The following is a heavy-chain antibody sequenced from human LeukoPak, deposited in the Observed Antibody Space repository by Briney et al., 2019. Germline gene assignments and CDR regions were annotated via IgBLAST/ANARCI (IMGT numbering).Heavy chain of an antibody. Sequence: GGSLRLSCAASGFTFSSYAMSWVRQAPGKGLEWVSAISGSGGSTYYADSVKGRFTISRDNSKNTLYLQMNSLGAEDTAVYYCAKDGMATISYYFDYWGQETLVTVSS. CDR3: AKDGMATISYYFDY. D-gene: IGHD5-24*01. V-gene: IGHV3-23*01. J-gene: IGHJ4*02. CDR1: GFTFSSYA. CDR2: ISGSGGST.